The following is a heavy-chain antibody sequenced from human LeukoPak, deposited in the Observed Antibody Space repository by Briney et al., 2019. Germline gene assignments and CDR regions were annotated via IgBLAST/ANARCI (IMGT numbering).Heavy chain of an antibody. CDR1: GFTVSSNY. Sequence: GGSLRLSCAASGFTVSSNYMSLVRQAPGKGLEWGSVIYSGGSTYYADSVKGRFTISRDTSKNTLYLQMNSLRAEDTAVYHCARDPQYSSSWNFDYWGQGTLVTVSS. D-gene: IGHD6-13*01. V-gene: IGHV3-53*05. CDR3: ARDPQYSSSWNFDY. J-gene: IGHJ4*02. CDR2: IYSGGST.